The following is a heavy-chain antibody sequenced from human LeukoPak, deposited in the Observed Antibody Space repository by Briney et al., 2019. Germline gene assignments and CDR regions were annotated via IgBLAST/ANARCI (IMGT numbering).Heavy chain of an antibody. CDR3: AKERRRDGYNGPCFDY. Sequence: GGSLRLSSAASGFTFSSYDMHRERPGQGKGRVGGADISYDGSNRYYADSVKGRFTISRDNSKNTLYLQMNSLRAEDTAVYYCAKERRRDGYNGPCFDYWGQGTLVTVSS. D-gene: IGHD5-24*01. J-gene: IGHJ4*02. CDR1: GFTFSSYD. CDR2: ISYDGSNR. V-gene: IGHV3-30*18.